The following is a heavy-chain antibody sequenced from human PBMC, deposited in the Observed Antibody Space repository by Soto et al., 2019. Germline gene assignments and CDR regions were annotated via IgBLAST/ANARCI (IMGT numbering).Heavy chain of an antibody. J-gene: IGHJ4*02. CDR3: ARYGTSADW. D-gene: IGHD1-1*01. CDR2: ISSNVITT. V-gene: IGHV3-48*03. CDR1: GFTFSNYE. Sequence: EVQLVESGGGFVQPGGSLTLSCAASGFTFSNYEMNWVRKAAGKGLEWISYISSNVITTYYSAFAAGRFTISRDNAKELLSLHLNSLRVQDTAVYYRARYGTSADWWGVGTQVTVSS.